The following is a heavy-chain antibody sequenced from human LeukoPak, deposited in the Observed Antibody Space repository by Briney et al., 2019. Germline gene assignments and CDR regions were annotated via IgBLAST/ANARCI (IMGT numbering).Heavy chain of an antibody. D-gene: IGHD3-9*01. V-gene: IGHV4-34*01. J-gene: IGHJ3*02. CDR3: ASSLAILTGTTRYDAFDI. Sequence: KASETLSLTCAVYGGSFSGYYWSWIRQPPGKGLEWIGEINHSGSTNYNPSLKSRVTISVDTSKNQFSLKLSSVTAADTAVYYCASSLAILTGTTRYDAFDIWGQGTMVTVSS. CDR2: INHSGST. CDR1: GGSFSGYY.